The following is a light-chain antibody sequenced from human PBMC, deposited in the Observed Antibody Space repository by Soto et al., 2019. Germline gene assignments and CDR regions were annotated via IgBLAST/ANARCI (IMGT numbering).Light chain of an antibody. CDR2: ANS. V-gene: IGLV1-40*01. Sequence: QSVLTQPPSVSGAPGQRVTISCTGSSSNIGAGNDVNWYQQLPGTAPKLLIYANSNRLSGVPDRVSGSKSGTTASLAITGLQAEDEADYYCQSYDSSLSGYVFGTGTKVTVL. CDR3: QSYDSSLSGYV. J-gene: IGLJ1*01. CDR1: SSNIGAGND.